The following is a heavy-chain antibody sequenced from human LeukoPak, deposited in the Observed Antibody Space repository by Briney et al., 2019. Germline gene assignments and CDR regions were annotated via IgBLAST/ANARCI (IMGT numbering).Heavy chain of an antibody. CDR2: MSPNSGNT. CDR1: GYTFTSYD. J-gene: IGHJ4*02. Sequence: ASVKVSCKASGYTFTSYDINWVRQATGQGPEWMGWMSPNSGNTGYAQKFQGRVTMTRSASMSTAYMELSSLRSEDTAVYYCARGPPNWGYDYWGQGTLVTVSS. CDR3: ARGPPNWGYDY. D-gene: IGHD7-27*01. V-gene: IGHV1-8*01.